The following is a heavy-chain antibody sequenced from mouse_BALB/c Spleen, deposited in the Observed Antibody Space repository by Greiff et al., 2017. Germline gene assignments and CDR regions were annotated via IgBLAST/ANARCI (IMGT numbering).Heavy chain of an antibody. CDR2: IWSDGST. Sequence: VKLVESGPDLVAPSQSLSITCTVSGFSLTSYGVHWVRQPPGKGLEWLVVIWSDGSTTYNSALKSRLSISKDNSKSQVFLKMNSLQTDDTAMYYCARHAGGNYLNWYFDVWGAGTTVTVSS. D-gene: IGHD2-1*01. V-gene: IGHV2-6-2*01. J-gene: IGHJ1*01. CDR1: GFSLTSYG. CDR3: ARHAGGNYLNWYFDV.